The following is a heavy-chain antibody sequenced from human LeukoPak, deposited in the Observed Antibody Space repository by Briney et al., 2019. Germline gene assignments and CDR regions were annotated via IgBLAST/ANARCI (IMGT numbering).Heavy chain of an antibody. CDR1: GGSFSGYY. J-gene: IGHJ4*02. Sequence: SETLSLTCAVYGGSFSGYYWSWIRQPPGKGLEWIGEINHSGSTNYNPSLKSRVTISVDTSKNQFSLKLSSVTAADTAAYYCARAIVGATIDYWGQGTLVTVSS. CDR3: ARAIVGATIDY. V-gene: IGHV4-34*01. D-gene: IGHD1-26*01. CDR2: INHSGST.